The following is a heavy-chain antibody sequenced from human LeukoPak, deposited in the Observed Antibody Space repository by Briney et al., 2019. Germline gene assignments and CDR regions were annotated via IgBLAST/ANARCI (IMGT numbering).Heavy chain of an antibody. CDR2: IYYSGST. V-gene: IGHV4-34*01. D-gene: IGHD5-24*01. Sequence: SETLSLTCAVYGGSFSGYYWSWSRQPPGKGLEWIGTIYYSGSTYYNPSLKSRVTISVDTSKNQFSLKLSSVNAADTAVYYCARRWQHLAFDYWGQGTLVTVSS. CDR3: ARRWQHLAFDY. J-gene: IGHJ4*02. CDR1: GGSFSGYY.